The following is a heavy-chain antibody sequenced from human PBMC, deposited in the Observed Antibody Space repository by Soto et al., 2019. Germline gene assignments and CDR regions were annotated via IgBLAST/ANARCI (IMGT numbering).Heavy chain of an antibody. D-gene: IGHD4-4*01. J-gene: IGHJ4*02. CDR2: IKSKTDGGTT. V-gene: IGHV3-15*01. CDR3: TTSFPVTGFDY. CDR1: GFTFSNAG. Sequence: PGGSLRLSCAASGFTFSNAGMCWDRQATGKGQGRVGRIKSKTDGGTTDYAAPVKGRITISRDDSKNTLYLQMNSLKTEDTAVYYCTTSFPVTGFDYWGQGTLVTVSS.